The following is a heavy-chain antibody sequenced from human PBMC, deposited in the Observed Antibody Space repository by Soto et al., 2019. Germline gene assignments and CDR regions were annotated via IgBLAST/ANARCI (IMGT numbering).Heavy chain of an antibody. CDR2: ITSDGDST. CDR3: VKGNQLLRYYFEF. D-gene: IGHD2-15*01. V-gene: IGHV3-64D*06. CDR1: GFTFSKYA. J-gene: IGHJ4*01. Sequence: GGSLRLSCSVSGFTFSKYAMNWVRQAPGKGLEYVSGITSDGDSTWHADSVKDRFTISRDNSKNTLFLQMSSLRVEDTAIYFCVKGNQLLRYYFEFWGPGTLVTVSS.